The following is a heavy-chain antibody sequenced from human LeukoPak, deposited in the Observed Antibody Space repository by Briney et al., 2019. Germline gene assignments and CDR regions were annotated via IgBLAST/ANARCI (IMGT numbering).Heavy chain of an antibody. D-gene: IGHD3-3*01. Sequence: GRSLRLSCAASGFTFSSYGMSWVRQAPGKGLEWVAVIWYDGSNKYYADSVKGRFTISRDNSKNTLYLQMNSLRAEDTAVYYCARDLTLRSGSGTYYYGMDVWGQGTTVTVSS. CDR1: GFTFSSYG. CDR3: ARDLTLRSGSGTYYYGMDV. J-gene: IGHJ6*02. CDR2: IWYDGSNK. V-gene: IGHV3-33*01.